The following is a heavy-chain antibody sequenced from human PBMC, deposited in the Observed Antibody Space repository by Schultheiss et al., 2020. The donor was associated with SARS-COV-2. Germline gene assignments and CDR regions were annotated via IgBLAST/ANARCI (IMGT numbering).Heavy chain of an antibody. CDR2: IYYSGST. Sequence: SQTLSLTCTVSGGSISSYYWSWIRQPPGKGLEWIGYIYYSGSTNYNPSLKSRVTISVDRSKNQFSLKLSSVTAADTAVYYCARRGSGSSYYYGMDVWGQGTTVTVSS. D-gene: IGHD3-10*01. CDR3: ARRGSGSSYYYGMDV. V-gene: IGHV4-59*12. CDR1: GGSISSYY. J-gene: IGHJ6*02.